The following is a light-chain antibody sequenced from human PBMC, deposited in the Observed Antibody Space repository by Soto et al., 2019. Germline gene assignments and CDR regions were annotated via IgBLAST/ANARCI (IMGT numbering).Light chain of an antibody. CDR1: QSISIW. CDR2: KTS. Sequence: DIHLTQSPSTLSASVGDRVTITCRASQSISIWLAWYQQKPGKAPNLLIYKTSSLETGVPSRFSGSGSGTEFTLTISSLQPDDFATYYCQHWNDYSWTFGQGTKVEFK. CDR3: QHWNDYSWT. J-gene: IGKJ1*01. V-gene: IGKV1-5*03.